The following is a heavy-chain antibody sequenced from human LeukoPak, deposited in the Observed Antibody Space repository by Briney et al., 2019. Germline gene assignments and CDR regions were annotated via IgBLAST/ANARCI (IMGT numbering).Heavy chain of an antibody. Sequence: GGSLRLSCAASGFTFSSYEMNWVRQAPGKGLEWVARIKSKTDGGTTHYAAPVKGRFTISRDDSKNTLYLQMNSLQTEDTAVYYCTTVSSGYLFDYWGQGTLVTVSS. CDR3: TTVSSGYLFDY. V-gene: IGHV3-15*01. CDR2: IKSKTDGGTT. J-gene: IGHJ4*02. CDR1: GFTFSSYE. D-gene: IGHD3-3*01.